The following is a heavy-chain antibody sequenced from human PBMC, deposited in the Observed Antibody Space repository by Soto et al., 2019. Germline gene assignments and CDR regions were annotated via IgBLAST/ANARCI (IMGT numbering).Heavy chain of an antibody. CDR1: GGSITSGPYY. J-gene: IGHJ5*02. Sequence: PSETLSLTCTVSGGSITSGPYYWSWIRQSPGKGLEWIGYIYSSGSTNYNPSLKSRVTISVDTSKNQFSLKLSSVTAADTAVYYCASPKIAFYNWFDPWGQGTLVTVSS. CDR3: ASPKIAFYNWFDP. CDR2: IYSSGST. D-gene: IGHD3-3*02. V-gene: IGHV4-61*01.